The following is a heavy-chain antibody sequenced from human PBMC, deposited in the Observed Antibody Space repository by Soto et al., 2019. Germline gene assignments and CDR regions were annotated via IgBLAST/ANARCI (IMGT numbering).Heavy chain of an antibody. V-gene: IGHV1-69*13. CDR1: GGTFSSYA. D-gene: IGHD6-13*01. J-gene: IGHJ6*02. CDR3: ARVLRQQLVRDYYYGMDV. CDR2: IIPIFGTA. Sequence: SVKVSCKASGGTFSSYAISWVRQAPGQGLEWMGGIIPIFGTANYAQKFQGRVTITADESTSTAYMELSSLRSEDTAVYYCARVLRQQLVRDYYYGMDVWGQGTTVTVSS.